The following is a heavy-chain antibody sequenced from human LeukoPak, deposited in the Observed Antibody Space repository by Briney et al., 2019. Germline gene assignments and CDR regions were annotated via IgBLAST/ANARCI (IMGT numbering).Heavy chain of an antibody. CDR1: GFTFSSYS. Sequence: PGGSLRLSCAASGFTFSSYSMNWVRQAPGKGLEWVSSISSSSSYIYYADSVKGRFTISRDNAKNSVSLQMDGLRAEDTAVYHCVRESDVWSGPGIGRPLDVWGKGTTVTVSS. V-gene: IGHV3-21*01. CDR2: ISSSSSYI. CDR3: VRESDVWSGPGIGRPLDV. D-gene: IGHD3-3*01. J-gene: IGHJ6*03.